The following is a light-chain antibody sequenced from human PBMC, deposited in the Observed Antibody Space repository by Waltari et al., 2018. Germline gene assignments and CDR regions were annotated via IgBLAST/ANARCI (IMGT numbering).Light chain of an antibody. J-gene: IGLJ3*02. CDR3: QTGGHGTWV. CDR2: VNSAGSH. Sequence: QLVLTQSPSASASLGASVKLTCTLSSGHSSNVIAWLQQRPGKGHRYLMKVNSAGSHSKGDEIPDRFSGSSSGAERYLTISNLQSEDEADYFCQTGGHGTWVFGGGTTLTVL. V-gene: IGLV4-69*01. CDR1: SGHSSNV.